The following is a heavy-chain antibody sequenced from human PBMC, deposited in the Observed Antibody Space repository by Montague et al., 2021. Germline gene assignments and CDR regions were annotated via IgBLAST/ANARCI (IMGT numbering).Heavy chain of an antibody. CDR1: GASITSNIYY. J-gene: IGHJ5*02. D-gene: IGHD6-13*01. Sequence: SKTLSLTCTVSGASITSNIYYWGWIRQSPGKGLEWIGSIYYSGNSFYQPSLKSRITMAVDTSKNQFSLKLGSVTAADTAIYYCARVFSSWYVGWFDPWGQGTLVTVSS. CDR3: ARVFSSWYVGWFDP. CDR2: IYYSGNS. V-gene: IGHV4-39*07.